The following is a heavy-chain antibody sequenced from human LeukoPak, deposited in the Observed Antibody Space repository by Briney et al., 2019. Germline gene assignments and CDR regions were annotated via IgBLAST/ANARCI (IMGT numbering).Heavy chain of an antibody. Sequence: SETLSLTCTVSSGSISTSNYYWGWVRQPPGKALEWIGNIFYSGSTYYSPSLKSRVTISLDTSRNQFSLKLSSVTAADTAVYYCARGGGYSYGYSFFDYWGQGTLVTVSS. CDR2: IFYSGST. V-gene: IGHV4-39*07. D-gene: IGHD5-18*01. CDR1: SGSISTSNYY. CDR3: ARGGGYSYGYSFFDY. J-gene: IGHJ4*02.